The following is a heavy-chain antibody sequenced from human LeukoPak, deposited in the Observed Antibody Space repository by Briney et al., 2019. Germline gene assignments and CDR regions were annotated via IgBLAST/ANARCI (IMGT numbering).Heavy chain of an antibody. D-gene: IGHD2-15*01. CDR1: GYTFTAYY. Sequence: ASVKVSCKTSGYTFTAYYMHWVRQAPGQGPEWMGWINPNSDFTNFAQNFQGRVIMTSDTSISTAYMELSRLRSDDTAVYYCARAISAGSPITASDCWGQGTLVTVSS. V-gene: IGHV1-2*02. CDR2: INPNSDFT. CDR3: ARAISAGSPITASDC. J-gene: IGHJ4*02.